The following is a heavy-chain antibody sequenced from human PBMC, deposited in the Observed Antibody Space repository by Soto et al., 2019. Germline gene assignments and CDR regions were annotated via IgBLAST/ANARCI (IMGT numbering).Heavy chain of an antibody. CDR1: GGSISPYY. CDR2: IYYSGST. Sequence: QVQLQESGPRLVKPSETLSLTCTVSGGSISPYYWSWIRQPPGRGLEWIGSIYYSGSTNYNPSLKSRVTISVDPSNNQRCLILGSGTAADTAVYYCARDIGGYYDSRSYANWGQGSLVTVSS. V-gene: IGHV4-59*01. D-gene: IGHD3-22*01. CDR3: ARDIGGYYDSRSYAN. J-gene: IGHJ4*02.